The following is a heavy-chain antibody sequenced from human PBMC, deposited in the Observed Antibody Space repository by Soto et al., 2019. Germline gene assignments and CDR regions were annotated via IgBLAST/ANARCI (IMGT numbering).Heavy chain of an antibody. V-gene: IGHV3-30-3*01. CDR3: ARDRLRYNWNDFPYYYYGMDV. CDR2: ISYDGSNK. Sequence: VQLVESGGGVVQPGRSLRHSCAASGFTFSSYAMHWVRQAPGKGLEWVAVISYDGSNKYYADSVKGRFTISRDNSKNTLYLQMNSLRAEDTAVYYCARDRLRYNWNDFPYYYYGMDVWGQGTTVTVSS. CDR1: GFTFSSYA. D-gene: IGHD1-1*01. J-gene: IGHJ6*02.